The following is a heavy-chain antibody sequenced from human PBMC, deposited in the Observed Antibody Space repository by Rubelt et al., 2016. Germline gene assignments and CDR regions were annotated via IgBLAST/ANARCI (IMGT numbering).Heavy chain of an antibody. CDR2: INHSGST. D-gene: IGHD6-13*01. V-gene: IGHV4-34*01. Sequence: QVQLQQWGAGLLKPSETLSLTCAVYGGSFSGYYWSWIRQPPGKGLEWIGEINHSGSTNYNPSLKSRVTISVNPSKNQLSLKLGSGTAADTAVYYCARGRRGSSSWLGRDYYGMDVWGQGTTVTVSS. CDR1: GGSFSGYY. CDR3: ARGRRGSSSWLGRDYYGMDV. J-gene: IGHJ6*02.